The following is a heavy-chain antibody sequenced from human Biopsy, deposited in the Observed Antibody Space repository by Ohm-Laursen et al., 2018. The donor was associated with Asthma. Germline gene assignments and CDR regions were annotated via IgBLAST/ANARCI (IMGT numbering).Heavy chain of an antibody. CDR3: AREGVAGTHIED. CDR2: ISYDGSSI. D-gene: IGHD6-19*01. V-gene: IGHV3-30-3*01. J-gene: IGHJ4*02. CDR1: RFTYD. Sequence: SLRLSCSASRFTYDMHCVRQAPGKGLEWVAFISYDGSSIYYADSVKGRFTISRDNSKNTLSLQMNSLTAEDTAVYYCAREGVAGTHIEDWGQGTLVTVSS.